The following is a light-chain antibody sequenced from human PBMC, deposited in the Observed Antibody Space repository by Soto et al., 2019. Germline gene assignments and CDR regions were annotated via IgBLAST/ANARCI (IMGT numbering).Light chain of an antibody. CDR2: GAS. Sequence: ELVLTQSPGPLSLCPGERATLSCRASQSVSSNLAWYQQKPGQAPRLLIYGASTRATGIPARFSGSGSGTEFTLTISSLQSEDFAVYYCQQYNNWPLTFGGGSKVAI. J-gene: IGKJ4*01. CDR1: QSVSSN. CDR3: QQYNNWPLT. V-gene: IGKV3-15*01.